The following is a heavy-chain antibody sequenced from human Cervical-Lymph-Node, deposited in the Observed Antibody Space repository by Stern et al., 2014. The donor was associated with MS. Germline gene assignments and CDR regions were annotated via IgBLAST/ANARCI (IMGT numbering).Heavy chain of an antibody. D-gene: IGHD6-6*01. V-gene: IGHV3-30*18. J-gene: IGHJ4*02. CDR2: ILYDGSNK. CDR3: AKDRGSSIAARYFDY. Sequence: VQLVESGGGVVQPGRSLRLSCAASGFTFSNYGMHWVRQAPGQGLDWVAVILYDGSNKYYADSVKGRFTISRDNSKNTLYLQMNSLRAEDTAIYYCAKDRGSSIAARYFDYWGQGTLVTVSS. CDR1: GFTFSNYG.